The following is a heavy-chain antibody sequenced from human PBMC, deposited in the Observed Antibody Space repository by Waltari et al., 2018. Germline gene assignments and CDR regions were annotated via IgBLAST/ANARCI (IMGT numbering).Heavy chain of an antibody. Sequence: ELQLVESGGGLVQPGGSLRLSCAASGFTFSNYWMHWVRQAPGKGLVGVSRINNDGTSVTYADSVKGRFTISRDNAKNTLYLKLDSVRADDAAVYFCARNGSDFSFDQWGQGIRVTVSS. CDR2: INNDGTSV. CDR1: GFTFSNYW. J-gene: IGHJ4*02. V-gene: IGHV3-74*03. CDR3: ARNGSDFSFDQ. D-gene: IGHD3-3*01.